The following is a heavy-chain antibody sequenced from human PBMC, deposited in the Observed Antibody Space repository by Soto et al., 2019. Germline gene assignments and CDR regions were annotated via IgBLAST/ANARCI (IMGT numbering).Heavy chain of an antibody. CDR3: TKCATAPGDCWFDP. J-gene: IGHJ5*02. CDR2: ISGGGGNT. CDR1: GFTFSSYA. Sequence: PGGSLRLSCVASGFTFSSYAMSWVRQAPGKGLEWVSGISGGGGNTYYTDSVKGRFTISRDNSKNTLYLQINALRTEDTAVYFCTKCATAPGDCWFDPWGQGTLVTVSS. V-gene: IGHV3-23*01. D-gene: IGHD2-2*03.